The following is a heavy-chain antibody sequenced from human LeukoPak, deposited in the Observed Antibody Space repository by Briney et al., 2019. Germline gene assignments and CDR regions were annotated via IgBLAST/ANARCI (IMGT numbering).Heavy chain of an antibody. CDR3: ARKSYYGSGRRAFDI. V-gene: IGHV4-34*01. CDR2: INHSGST. D-gene: IGHD3-10*01. J-gene: IGHJ3*02. Sequence: SEALSLTCAVYGGSFSGYYWSWIRQPPGKGLEWIGEINHSGSTNYNPSLKSRVTISVDTSKNQFSLKLSSVTAADTAVYYCARKSYYGSGRRAFDIWGQGTMVTVSS. CDR1: GGSFSGYY.